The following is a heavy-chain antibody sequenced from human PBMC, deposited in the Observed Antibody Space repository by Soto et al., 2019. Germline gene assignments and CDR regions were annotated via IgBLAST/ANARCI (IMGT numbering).Heavy chain of an antibody. CDR2: INHSGST. Sequence: QVQLQQWGAGLLKPSETLSLTCAVYGGSFSGYYWSWIRQPPGKGLEWIGEINHSGSTNYNPSLKSRVTISVDTSKTQLSLKLSSVTAADTAVYYCARGWSGWRVWLDYWGQGTLVTVSS. J-gene: IGHJ4*02. CDR3: ARGWSGWRVWLDY. D-gene: IGHD6-19*01. CDR1: GGSFSGYY. V-gene: IGHV4-34*01.